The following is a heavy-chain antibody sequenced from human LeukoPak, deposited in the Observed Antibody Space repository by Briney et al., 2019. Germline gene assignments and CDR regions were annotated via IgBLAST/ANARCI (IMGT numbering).Heavy chain of an antibody. V-gene: IGHV3-53*01. CDR1: GFTFSNYA. J-gene: IGHJ5*02. Sequence: PGGSLRLSCAASGFTFSNYAMHWVRQAPGKGLEWVSLIYSGGSTYYADSVKGRFTISRDNSKNTLYLQMNSLRAEDTAVYYCARGMVRGNPNWFDPWGQGTLVTVSS. CDR3: ARGMVRGNPNWFDP. CDR2: IYSGGST. D-gene: IGHD3-10*01.